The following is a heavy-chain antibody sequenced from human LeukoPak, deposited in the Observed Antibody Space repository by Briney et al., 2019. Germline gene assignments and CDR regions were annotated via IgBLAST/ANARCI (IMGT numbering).Heavy chain of an antibody. J-gene: IGHJ3*02. V-gene: IGHV3-30*02. D-gene: IGHD3-10*01. CDR2: IRYDGSNK. CDR3: AKPYGSGSYPPPQPDI. CDR1: GFTFSSYG. Sequence: GGSLRLSCAASGFTFSSYGMHWVRQAPGKGLEWVAFIRYDGSNKYYADSVKGRFTISRDNSKNTLYLQMNSLRAEDTAVYYCAKPYGSGSYPPPQPDIWGQGTMVTVSS.